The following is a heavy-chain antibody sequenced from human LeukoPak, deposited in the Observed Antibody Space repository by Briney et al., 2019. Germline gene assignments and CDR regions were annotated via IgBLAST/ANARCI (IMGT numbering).Heavy chain of an antibody. D-gene: IGHD3-22*01. CDR2: INPNSGST. CDR1: GYTFTSYD. Sequence: ASVEVSCKASGYTFTSYDINWVRQATGQGLEWMGGINPNSGSTGYAQKFQGRVTMTRNTSISTAYMELSSLRSEDTAVYYCARATYDSSGYYYGWGQGTLVTVSS. CDR3: ARATYDSSGYYYG. V-gene: IGHV1-8*01. J-gene: IGHJ4*02.